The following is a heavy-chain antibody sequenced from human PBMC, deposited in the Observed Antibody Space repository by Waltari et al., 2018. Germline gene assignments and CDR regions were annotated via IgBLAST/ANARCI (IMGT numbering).Heavy chain of an antibody. J-gene: IGHJ4*02. CDR3: ARWSVSGSYYDS. V-gene: IGHV3-23*01. D-gene: IGHD3-10*01. CDR2: ISRDCGAT. Sequence: EVQLLESGETLLQPGGSLRLSCTASGFSFSNYGLTWVRQAPGKGLELVSAISRDCGATFYGGAVRGRSTISRDNSKNTVYLEINSLRVDDTAKYYCARWSVSGSYYDSWGQGILVAVSS. CDR1: GFSFSNYG.